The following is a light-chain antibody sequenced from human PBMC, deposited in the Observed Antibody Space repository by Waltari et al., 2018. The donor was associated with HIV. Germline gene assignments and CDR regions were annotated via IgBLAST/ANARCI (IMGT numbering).Light chain of an antibody. CDR3: NSRDSSGNPCVV. CDR2: GKN. CDR1: SLRSYY. J-gene: IGLJ2*01. V-gene: IGLV3-19*01. Sequence: SSELTQDPAVSVALGQTVRITCQGDSLRSYYASWYQQKPGQAPVLVIYGKNNRPSGIPDRFSGSSSGNTASLTITGAQAEDEADYYCNSRDSSGNPCVVFGGGTKLTVL.